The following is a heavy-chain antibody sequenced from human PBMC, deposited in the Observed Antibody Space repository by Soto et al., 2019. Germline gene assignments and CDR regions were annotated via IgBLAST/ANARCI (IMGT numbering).Heavy chain of an antibody. CDR1: GYTFTNYG. D-gene: IGHD6-25*01. V-gene: IGHV1-3*01. CDR2: INAANGYT. CDR3: ARGIAAAGNY. Sequence: QVQLVQSGAEVKKPGASVKVSCKASGYTFTNYGIHWVRQAPGQRLEWMGWINAANGYTKYSQKFHGRVTLTRDTSASIAYMELSSLRSEDTAGYYCARGIAAAGNYWGQGTLVTVSS. J-gene: IGHJ4*02.